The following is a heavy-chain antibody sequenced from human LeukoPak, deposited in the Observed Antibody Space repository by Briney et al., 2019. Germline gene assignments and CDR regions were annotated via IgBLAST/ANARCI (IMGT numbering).Heavy chain of an antibody. Sequence: QPGGSLRLSCAASGFTFSSHSMSWVRQAPGKGLEWVSTISGSGGSTYYADSVKGQFTISRDNSKNTLYLQMNSLRAEDTAVYFCAKDHCSNTTRYIWENYFDYWGQGTLVTVSS. CDR2: ISGSGGST. V-gene: IGHV3-23*01. CDR3: AKDHCSNTTRYIWENYFDY. D-gene: IGHD2-2*02. J-gene: IGHJ4*02. CDR1: GFTFSSHS.